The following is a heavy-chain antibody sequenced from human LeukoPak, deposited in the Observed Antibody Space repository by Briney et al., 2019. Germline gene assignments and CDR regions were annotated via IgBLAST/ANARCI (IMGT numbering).Heavy chain of an antibody. Sequence: GSSVKVSCKASGGTFSSYAISWVRQAPGQGLEWMGGIIPIFGTANYAQKFQGRVTMTRDTSISTAYMELSRLRSDDTAVYYCARVSLRVDPWGQGTLVTVSS. D-gene: IGHD3-16*01. CDR1: GGTFSSYA. J-gene: IGHJ5*02. CDR2: IIPIFGTA. CDR3: ARVSLRVDP. V-gene: IGHV1-69*05.